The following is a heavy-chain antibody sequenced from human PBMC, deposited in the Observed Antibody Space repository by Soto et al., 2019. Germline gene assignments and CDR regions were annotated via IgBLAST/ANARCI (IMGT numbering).Heavy chain of an antibody. D-gene: IGHD2-15*01. CDR1: GFTFSTYW. J-gene: IGHJ6*03. Sequence: GGSLRLSCAASGFTFSTYWMTWVRQSPGKGLEWVASIRQDGSDKYYLDSVKGRFTISRDNAQNSLSLELNSLRGEDTAIYYCARYCSGGTCVPTFYYFYIDVWGEGTTVTVSS. V-gene: IGHV3-7*03. CDR3: ARYCSGGTCVPTFYYFYIDV. CDR2: IRQDGSDK.